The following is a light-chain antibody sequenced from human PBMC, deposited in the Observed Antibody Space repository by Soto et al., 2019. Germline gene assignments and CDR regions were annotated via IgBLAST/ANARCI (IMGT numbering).Light chain of an antibody. V-gene: IGLV2-11*01. Sequence: QSVLTQPRSVSGSPGQAVTISCSGSSSDVGGYNYVSWYQQHPGKVPKLIIYDVSKRPSGVPDRFSGSKSGNTASLTISGLQAEDEADYYCCSYAGSYTLVFGGGTKVTVL. CDR2: DVS. J-gene: IGLJ2*01. CDR1: SSDVGGYNY. CDR3: CSYAGSYTLV.